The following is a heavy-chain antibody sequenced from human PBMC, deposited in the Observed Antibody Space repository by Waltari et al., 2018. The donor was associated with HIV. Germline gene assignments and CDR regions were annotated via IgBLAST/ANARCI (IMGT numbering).Heavy chain of an antibody. V-gene: IGHV3-15*01. Sequence: EVQLVESGGGLVKPGGSLKLSCAASRFTFSSAWMSWVRQAPGKGLEWVGRIKSKSHGGTTDYAAPVKGRFTISRDDSKDTLYLQMNSLKTEDTAVYYCTTSMGGSYYGRDYWGQGTLVTVSS. CDR2: IKSKSHGGTT. D-gene: IGHD1-26*01. CDR3: TTSMGGSYYGRDY. J-gene: IGHJ4*02. CDR1: RFTFSSAW.